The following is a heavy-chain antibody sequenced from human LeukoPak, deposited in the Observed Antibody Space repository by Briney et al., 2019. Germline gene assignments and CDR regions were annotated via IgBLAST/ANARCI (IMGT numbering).Heavy chain of an antibody. CDR2: MNPNSGNT. CDR1: GYTFTGYY. J-gene: IGHJ4*02. V-gene: IGHV1-8*02. CDR3: ARGGSSWTSYY. D-gene: IGHD6-13*01. Sequence: ASVKVSCKASGYTFTGYYIHWVRQATGQGLEWMGWMNPNSGNTGYAQKFQGRVTMTRNTSISTAYMELSSLRSEDTAVYYCARGGSSWTSYYWGQGTLVTVSS.